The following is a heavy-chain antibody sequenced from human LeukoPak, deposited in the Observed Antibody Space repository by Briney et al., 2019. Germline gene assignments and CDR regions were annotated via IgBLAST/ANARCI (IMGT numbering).Heavy chain of an antibody. J-gene: IGHJ5*02. CDR1: GGSISSGDYY. CDR3: ARERVVVTAANWFDP. V-gene: IGHV4-30-4*01. CDR2: IYYSGST. D-gene: IGHD2-21*02. Sequence: SETLSLTCTVSGGSISSGDYYWSWIRQPPGKGLEWIGYIYYSGSTYYNPSLKSRVTISVDTSKNQSSLKLSSVTAADTAVYYCARERVVVTAANWFDPWGQGTLVTVSS.